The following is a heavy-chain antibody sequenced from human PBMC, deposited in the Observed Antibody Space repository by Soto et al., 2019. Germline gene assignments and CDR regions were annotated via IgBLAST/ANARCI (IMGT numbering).Heavy chain of an antibody. CDR3: AKDRRAGGNSAFYFDF. Sequence: GGSLRLSCVASGFSFSSYAMNWVRQAPGKGLEWVSLISATGGGTYYADSVKGRFTISRDNSHNTLYLQVHSLTAEDTAVYYCAKDRRAGGNSAFYFDFWGQGAQVTVSS. CDR2: ISATGGGT. CDR1: GFSFSSYA. V-gene: IGHV3-23*01. J-gene: IGHJ4*02. D-gene: IGHD3-16*01.